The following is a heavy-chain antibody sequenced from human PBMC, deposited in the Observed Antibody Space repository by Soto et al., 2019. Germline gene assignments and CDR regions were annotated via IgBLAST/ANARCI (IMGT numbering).Heavy chain of an antibody. D-gene: IGHD5-18*01. CDR2: IIPIFGAA. Sequence: SVKVSCKASGGTFSSYAISWVRQAPGQGLEWMGGIIPIFGAANYAQKFQGRVTITADESTSTAYMELSSLRSEDTAVYYCARSGTAMVLDAFDIWGQGTMVTVSS. V-gene: IGHV1-69*13. J-gene: IGHJ3*02. CDR3: ARSGTAMVLDAFDI. CDR1: GGTFSSYA.